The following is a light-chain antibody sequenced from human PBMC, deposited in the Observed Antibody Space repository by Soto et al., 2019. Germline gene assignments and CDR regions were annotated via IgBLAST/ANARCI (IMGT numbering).Light chain of an antibody. V-gene: IGKV3-20*01. CDR2: GAS. CDR3: QQYGSSPYT. Sequence: EIVLTQSPGTLSLSPGERATLSCRASQSVSSSYLAWYQQKPGQAPRLLIYGASNRATGIPDRFSGSGSGTDCTLNISILEPEDFAIYYYQQYGSSPYTFGQGTKLEIK. J-gene: IGKJ2*01. CDR1: QSVSSSY.